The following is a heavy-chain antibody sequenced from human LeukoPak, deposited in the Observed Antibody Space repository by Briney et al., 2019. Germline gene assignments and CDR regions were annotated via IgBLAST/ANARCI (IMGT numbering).Heavy chain of an antibody. D-gene: IGHD3-22*01. CDR2: IKLDGSEK. Sequence: GGSLRLPCAASGFTFSDYWMSWVRQAPGKGLEWVANIKLDGSEKYYVDSVKGRFTVSRDNAKNSLFLQMSSLRAEDTAVYFCAREWAYYYGSSGYFDYWDQGTLVTVSS. V-gene: IGHV3-7*01. J-gene: IGHJ4*02. CDR3: AREWAYYYGSSGYFDY. CDR1: GFTFSDYW.